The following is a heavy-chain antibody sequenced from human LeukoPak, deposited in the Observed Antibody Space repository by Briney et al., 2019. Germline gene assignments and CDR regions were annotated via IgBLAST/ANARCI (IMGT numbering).Heavy chain of an antibody. CDR2: ISGSGGTT. CDR1: AFIFNSYS. CDR3: GRVSGLGYDY. J-gene: IGHJ4*02. V-gene: IGHV3-23*01. Sequence: GGSLRLSCAAAAFIFNSYSLTWVRQAPGKGREWVSGISGSGGTTNSADSVKGRLIISRDNSNHTPYLQMNSLRAEGTAITYWGRVSGLGYDYWGERTLVTVS. D-gene: IGHD6-19*01.